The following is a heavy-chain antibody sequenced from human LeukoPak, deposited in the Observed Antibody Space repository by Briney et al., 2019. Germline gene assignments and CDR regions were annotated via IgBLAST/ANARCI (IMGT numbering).Heavy chain of an antibody. CDR3: ARAPGEGWFDP. D-gene: IGHD4-17*01. J-gene: IGHJ5*02. Sequence: PGGSLGLSCAPSGFTFSSYWMSWVRKAPGKRLEWVSSIKQEGSEKYYVDSVKGRFTISRDNAKNSLYLQMNSLRAEDTALYYCARAPGEGWFDPWGQGTLVTVSS. V-gene: IGHV3-7*01. CDR1: GFTFSSYW. CDR2: IKQEGSEK.